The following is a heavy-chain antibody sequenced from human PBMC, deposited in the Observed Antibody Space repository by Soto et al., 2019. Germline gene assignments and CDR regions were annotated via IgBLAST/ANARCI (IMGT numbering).Heavy chain of an antibody. CDR2: IRSKGYGGTT. V-gene: IGHV3-49*04. Sequence: GGSLRLSCTASGFTFGDYAMSWVRQAPGKGLEWVGFIRSKGYGGTTEYAASVKGRFTISRDDSKSIAYLQMNSLKTEDTAVYYCTEAVYSSGWEDWFDPWGQGTLVTVSS. CDR3: TEAVYSSGWEDWFDP. J-gene: IGHJ5*02. D-gene: IGHD6-19*01. CDR1: GFTFGDYA.